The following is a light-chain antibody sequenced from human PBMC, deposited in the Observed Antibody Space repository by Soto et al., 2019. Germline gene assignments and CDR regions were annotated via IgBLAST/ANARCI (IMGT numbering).Light chain of an antibody. CDR3: RSYVCSGSSAV. J-gene: IGLJ3*02. CDR1: SSNIGAGYD. V-gene: IGLV1-40*01. CDR2: GNS. Sequence: QSVLTQPPSASGAPGQRVTISCTGSSSNIGAGYDVHWYQQLPGTAPKLLVYGNSNRPSGVPDRFSGSKSGTSASLAITGLLAEDDCDYGCRSYVCSGSSAVFGRGTKLTVL.